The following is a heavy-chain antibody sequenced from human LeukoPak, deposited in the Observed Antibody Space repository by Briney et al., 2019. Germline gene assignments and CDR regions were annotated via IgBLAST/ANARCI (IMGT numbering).Heavy chain of an antibody. CDR1: GGSISSYY. CDR2: IYYSGST. Sequence: PSETLSLTCTVSGGSISSYYWSWIRQPPGKGLEWIGYIYYSGSTNYNPSLKSRVTISVDTSKNQFSLKLSSVTAADTAVYYCARDVAAAGTGLGYWGQGTLVTVSS. J-gene: IGHJ4*02. D-gene: IGHD6-13*01. CDR3: ARDVAAAGTGLGY. V-gene: IGHV4-59*01.